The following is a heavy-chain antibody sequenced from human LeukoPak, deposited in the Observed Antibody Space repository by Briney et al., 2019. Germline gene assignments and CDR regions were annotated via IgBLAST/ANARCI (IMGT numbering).Heavy chain of an antibody. V-gene: IGHV3-48*03. CDR2: ISSSGSTI. Sequence: PGGSLRLSCAASGFTFSSYEMNWVRQAPGKGLEWVSYISSSGSTIYYADSVKGRFTISRDNAKNSLYLQMNSLRAEDTAVYYCAGDGVLRFLEWLTLDYWGQGTLVTVSS. J-gene: IGHJ4*02. D-gene: IGHD3-3*01. CDR3: AGDGVLRFLEWLTLDY. CDR1: GFTFSSYE.